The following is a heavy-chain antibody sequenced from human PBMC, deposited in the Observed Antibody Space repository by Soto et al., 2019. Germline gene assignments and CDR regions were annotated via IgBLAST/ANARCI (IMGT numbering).Heavy chain of an antibody. J-gene: IGHJ4*02. V-gene: IGHV2-5*01. CDR3: VHRRLVPAAPQIDY. D-gene: IGHD2-2*01. CDR1: GFSLSASGEG. Sequence: QITLKESGPTLVKPTQTLTLTCNFSGFSLSASGEGVGWIRQPPGKALEWLAFNYWNDDKRYSASLKSRLYITRATSKNQVVLTMTNMDPVDTATYYCVHRRLVPAAPQIDYWGQGTLVTVSS. CDR2: NYWNDDK.